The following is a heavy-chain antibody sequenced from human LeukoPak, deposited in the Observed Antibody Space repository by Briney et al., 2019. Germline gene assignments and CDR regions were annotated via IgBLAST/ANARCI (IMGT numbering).Heavy chain of an antibody. V-gene: IGHV4-34*01. CDR1: GGSFSGYY. Sequence: SETLSLTCAVYGGSFSGYYWSWIRQPPGKGLEWIGEINHSGSTNYNPSLKSRVTISVDTSKNQFSLKLSSVTAADTAVYYCARGVRNALRFLEWLGNWFDPWGQGTLVTVSS. CDR3: ARGVRNALRFLEWLGNWFDP. CDR2: INHSGST. D-gene: IGHD3-3*01. J-gene: IGHJ5*02.